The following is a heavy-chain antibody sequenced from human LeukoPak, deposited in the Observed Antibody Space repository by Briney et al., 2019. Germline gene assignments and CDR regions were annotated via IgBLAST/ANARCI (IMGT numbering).Heavy chain of an antibody. CDR1: GFTFSTYA. CDR3: ARDRRDGKNLAYHFDY. CDR2: LSYDGTSE. D-gene: IGHD5-24*01. Sequence: GGSLRLSCAACGFTFSTYAMHWVRQAPGKGLEWVAVLSYDGTSEYYADSVRGRFTISRDHSKNILSLQMDSLRHEDTAFYYCARDRRDGKNLAYHFDYWGQGTLVTVSS. J-gene: IGHJ4*01. V-gene: IGHV3-30*01.